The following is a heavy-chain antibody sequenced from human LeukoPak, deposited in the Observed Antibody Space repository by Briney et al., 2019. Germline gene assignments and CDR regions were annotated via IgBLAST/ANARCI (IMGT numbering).Heavy chain of an antibody. J-gene: IGHJ4*02. CDR2: IYSGGST. Sequence: GGSLRLSCAASGFTVSSNYMSWVRQAPGKGLEWVSVIYSGGSTYYADSVKGRFTISRDNSKNTLYLQMNSLRAEDTAVYYCAKRSAESSGYFEHWGQGALVTVSS. D-gene: IGHD6-19*01. CDR3: AKRSAESSGYFEH. V-gene: IGHV3-53*01. CDR1: GFTVSSNY.